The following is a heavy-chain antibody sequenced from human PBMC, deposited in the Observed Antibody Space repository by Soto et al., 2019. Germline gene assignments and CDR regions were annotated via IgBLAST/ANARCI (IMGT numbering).Heavy chain of an antibody. CDR3: PRQVVAASALWGSWFDP. J-gene: IGHJ5*02. CDR2: IYYSGST. CDR1: GGSISSSSYY. V-gene: IGHV4-39*01. D-gene: IGHD2-15*01. Sequence: PSETLSLTCTVSGGSISSSSYYWGWIRQRPGKGLEWIGSIYYSGSTYYNPSLKSRVTISVDTSKDQFYRKLNSVTAADTAVYSCPRQVVAASALWGSWFDPWGQGTLVTVSS.